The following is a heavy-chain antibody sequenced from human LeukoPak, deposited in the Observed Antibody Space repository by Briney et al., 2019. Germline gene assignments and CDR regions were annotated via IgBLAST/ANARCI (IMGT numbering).Heavy chain of an antibody. CDR2: INPNSGGT. J-gene: IGHJ4*02. V-gene: IGHV1-2*02. CDR3: ARGEDIVVVTATPDY. CDR1: GYTFTGYY. D-gene: IGHD2-21*02. Sequence: ASVKVSCKASGYTFTGYYMHWVRQAPGQGLEWMGWINPNSGGTNYAQKFQGRVTMTRDTSISTAYMELSRLRSDDTAVYYCARGEDIVVVTATPDYWGQGTLVTVSS.